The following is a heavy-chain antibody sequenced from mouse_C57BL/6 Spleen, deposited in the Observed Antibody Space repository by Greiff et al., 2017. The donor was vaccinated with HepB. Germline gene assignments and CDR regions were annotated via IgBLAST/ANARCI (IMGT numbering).Heavy chain of an antibody. CDR2: ISYDGSN. CDR3: AREGNYVGDY. Sequence: EVKLMESGPGLVKPSQSLSLTCSVTGYSITSGYYWNWIRQFPGNKLEWMGYISYDGSNNYNPSLKNRISITRDTSKNQFFLKLNSVTTEDTATYYCAREGNYVGDYWGQGTSVTVSS. D-gene: IGHD2-1*01. V-gene: IGHV3-6*01. J-gene: IGHJ4*01. CDR1: GYSITSGYY.